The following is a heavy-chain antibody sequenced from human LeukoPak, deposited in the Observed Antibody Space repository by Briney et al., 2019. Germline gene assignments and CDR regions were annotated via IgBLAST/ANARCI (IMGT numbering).Heavy chain of an antibody. CDR3: AIGLRNFDY. Sequence: SETLSLTCTVSGGSISSYYWSWIRQPPGKGLEWIGYIYYSGSTNYNPSLKSRVTISVDTSKNQFSLKLSSVTAADTAVYYCAIGLRNFDYWGQGTLVTVSS. J-gene: IGHJ4*02. CDR1: GGSISSYY. V-gene: IGHV4-59*01. CDR2: IYYSGST.